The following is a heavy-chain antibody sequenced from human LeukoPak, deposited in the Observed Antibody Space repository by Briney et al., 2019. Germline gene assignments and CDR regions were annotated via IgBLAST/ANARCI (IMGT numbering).Heavy chain of an antibody. J-gene: IGHJ5*02. Sequence: SETLSLTCTVSGVSISSYYWSWIRQPPGKGLEWIGYIYYSRSTNYNPSLKSRVTISVDKSKNQFSLMLSYVTAADTAVFYCARGGSYEEGGWFDPWGQRTLVTVSS. V-gene: IGHV4-59*01. CDR1: GVSISSYY. CDR3: ARGGSYEEGGWFDP. D-gene: IGHD3-16*01. CDR2: IYYSRST.